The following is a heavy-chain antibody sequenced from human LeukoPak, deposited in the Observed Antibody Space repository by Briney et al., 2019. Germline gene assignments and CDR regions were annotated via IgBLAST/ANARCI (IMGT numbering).Heavy chain of an antibody. CDR2: IYYSGST. CDR3: TVGATTSWFDP. V-gene: IGHV4-59*01. J-gene: IGHJ5*02. Sequence: PSETLSLTCTVPGGSISSYYWSWIRQPPGKGLEWIGYIYYSGSTNYNPSLKSRVTISVDTSKNQFSLKLSSVTAADTAVYYCTVGATTSWFDPWGQGTLVTVSS. CDR1: GGSISSYY. D-gene: IGHD1-26*01.